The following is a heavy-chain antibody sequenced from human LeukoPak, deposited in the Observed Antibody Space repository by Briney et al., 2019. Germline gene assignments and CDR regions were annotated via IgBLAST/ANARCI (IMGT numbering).Heavy chain of an antibody. J-gene: IGHJ4*02. D-gene: IGHD3-22*01. Sequence: ASVMVSCKASGYTFTSYDINWVRQATGQGLEWMGWMNPNSGNTGYAQKFQGRVTMTMKTSISTAYMELSSLRSEDTAVYYCARRSDYYDSSAYYHWGQGTLVTVSS. V-gene: IGHV1-8*01. CDR1: GYTFTSYD. CDR2: MNPNSGNT. CDR3: ARRSDYYDSSAYYH.